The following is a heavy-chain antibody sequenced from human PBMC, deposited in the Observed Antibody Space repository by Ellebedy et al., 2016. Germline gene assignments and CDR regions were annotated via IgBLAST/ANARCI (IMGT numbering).Heavy chain of an antibody. V-gene: IGHV4-34*01. D-gene: IGHD2-8*01. CDR1: GGSFSGYY. CDR3: ARGGLNDP. Sequence: SETLSLXXAVYGGSFSGYYWSWIRQPPGKGLEWIEEINHSGSTNYNPSLKSRVTISVDTSKNQFSLKLSSVTAADTAVYYCARGGLNDPWGQGTLVTVSS. CDR2: INHSGST. J-gene: IGHJ5*02.